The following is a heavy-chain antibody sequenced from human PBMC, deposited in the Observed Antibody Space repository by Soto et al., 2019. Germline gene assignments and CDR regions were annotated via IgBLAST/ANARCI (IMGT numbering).Heavy chain of an antibody. Sequence: SETLSLTCTVSGVSISSGGYFWTWIRQHPGKGLEWIENIYYSGMTYYNPSLRGRVSISLDPSESQFSLKVNSVTAADTAVYYCARDSSGPGYSYGKFDYWGQGALVTVSS. CDR3: ARDSSGPGYSYGKFDY. J-gene: IGHJ4*02. D-gene: IGHD5-18*01. CDR1: GVSISSGGYF. V-gene: IGHV4-31*03. CDR2: IYYSGMT.